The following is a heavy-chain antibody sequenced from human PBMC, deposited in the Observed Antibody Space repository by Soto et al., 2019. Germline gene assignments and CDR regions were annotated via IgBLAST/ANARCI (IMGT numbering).Heavy chain of an antibody. J-gene: IGHJ4*02. Sequence: ASVKVSWKVSGNTLTEISMRWVRQAPGKGLEWMGGFDPEDGETIYAQKFQGRVTMTEDTSTDTAYMELSSLRSEDTAVYYCATLPKYRSRWYTDYRGQGTLVTVSS. CDR2: FDPEDGET. D-gene: IGHD6-13*01. CDR3: ATLPKYRSRWYTDY. V-gene: IGHV1-24*01. CDR1: GNTLTEIS.